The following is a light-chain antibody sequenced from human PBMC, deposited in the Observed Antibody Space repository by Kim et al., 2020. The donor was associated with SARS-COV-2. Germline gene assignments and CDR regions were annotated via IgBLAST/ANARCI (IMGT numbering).Light chain of an antibody. CDR3: AAWDDSLSGVV. V-gene: IGLV1-47*01. CDR1: SSNIGSKY. CDR2: RNN. J-gene: IGLJ2*01. Sequence: GHRVTISCSGSSSNIGSKYVYWYQQLPGTAPKLLIYRNNQRPSGVPDRFSGSKSGTSASLAISGLRSEDEADYYCAAWDDSLSGVVFGGGTQLTVL.